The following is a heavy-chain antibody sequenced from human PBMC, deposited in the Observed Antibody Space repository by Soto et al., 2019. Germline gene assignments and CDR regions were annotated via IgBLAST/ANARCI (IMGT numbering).Heavy chain of an antibody. D-gene: IGHD6-13*01. CDR2: IWYDGSNK. CDR1: GFPFSSYG. Sequence: PGGSLRRSCAASGFPFSSYGMHWVRQAPGKGLEWVAFIWYDGSNKYYAASVKGRFTLTRDNSKNTLYLQMNSLSAEDTAVYDWARGPSGSSWYWDYYYGMDVWGQGTTVTVSS. J-gene: IGHJ6*02. CDR3: ARGPSGSSWYWDYYYGMDV. V-gene: IGHV3-33*01.